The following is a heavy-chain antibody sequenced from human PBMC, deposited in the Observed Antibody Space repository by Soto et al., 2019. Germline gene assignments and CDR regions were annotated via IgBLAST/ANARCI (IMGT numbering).Heavy chain of an antibody. D-gene: IGHD2-15*01. J-gene: IGHJ4*02. Sequence: QITLKESGPTLVKPTQTLTLTCTFSGFSLSTSGVGVGWIRQPPGKALEWLALIYWDDDKRYSPSLKSRLTITTDTXXHXVXXTMTNMDPVDTATYYCAHSWYCSGGSCYYTYYFDYWGQGTLVTVSS. CDR2: IYWDDDK. CDR1: GFSLSTSGVG. CDR3: AHSWYCSGGSCYYTYYFDY. V-gene: IGHV2-5*02.